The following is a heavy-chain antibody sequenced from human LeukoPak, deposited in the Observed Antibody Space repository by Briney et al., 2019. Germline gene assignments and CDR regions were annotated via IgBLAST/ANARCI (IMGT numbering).Heavy chain of an antibody. V-gene: IGHV4-4*07. CDR3: ARDRWTVTTGNYYGMDV. J-gene: IGHJ6*02. D-gene: IGHD4-17*01. CDR1: GYSISSDYC. Sequence: PSETLSLTCIVSGYSISSDYCWGWIRQPAGKGLEWIGRIYTSGSTNYNPSLKSRVTMSVDTSKNQFSLKLSSVTAADTAVYYCARDRWTVTTGNYYGMDVWGQGTTVTVSS. CDR2: IYTSGST.